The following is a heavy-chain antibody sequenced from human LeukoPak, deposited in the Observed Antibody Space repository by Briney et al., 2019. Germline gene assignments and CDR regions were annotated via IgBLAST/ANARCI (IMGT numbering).Heavy chain of an antibody. V-gene: IGHV4-59*08. D-gene: IGHD3-22*01. CDR2: IYYSGST. Sequence: SETLSLTCTVFGGSISSYYWSWIRQPPGKGLEWIGYIYYSGSTNYNPSLKSRVTISVDTSKNQFSLKLSSVTAADTAVYYCAGNDYYDSSGPWGYWGQGTLVTVSS. J-gene: IGHJ4*02. CDR1: GGSISSYY. CDR3: AGNDYYDSSGPWGY.